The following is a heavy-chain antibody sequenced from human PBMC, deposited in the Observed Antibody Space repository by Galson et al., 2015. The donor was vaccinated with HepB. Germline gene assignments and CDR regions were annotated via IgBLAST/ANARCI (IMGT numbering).Heavy chain of an antibody. V-gene: IGHV1-24*01. CDR1: GYTLTELS. Sequence: SVKVSCKVSGYTLTELSMHWVRQAPGKGLEWMGGFDPEDGETIYAQKFQGRVTMTEDTSTDTAYMELSSLRSEDTAVYYCAATRILLWFGELQYYFDYWGQGTLVTVSS. CDR2: FDPEDGET. J-gene: IGHJ4*02. CDR3: AATRILLWFGELQYYFDY. D-gene: IGHD3-10*01.